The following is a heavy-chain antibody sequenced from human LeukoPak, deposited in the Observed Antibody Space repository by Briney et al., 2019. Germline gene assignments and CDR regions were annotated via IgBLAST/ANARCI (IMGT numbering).Heavy chain of an antibody. CDR2: IYTSGST. V-gene: IGHV4-4*07. CDR1: GGSISSYY. CDR3: AREITMIVSDDAFDI. J-gene: IGHJ3*02. Sequence: SETLSLTCTVSGGSISSYYWSWIRQPAGKGLEWIGHIYTSGSTNYNPSLKSRVTMSVDTSKNQFSLKLSSVTAADTAVYYCAREITMIVSDDAFDIWGQGTMVTVSS. D-gene: IGHD3-22*01.